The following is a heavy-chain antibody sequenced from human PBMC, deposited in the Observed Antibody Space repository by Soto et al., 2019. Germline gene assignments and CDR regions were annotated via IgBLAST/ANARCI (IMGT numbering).Heavy chain of an antibody. V-gene: IGHV1-8*01. Sequence: QVQLVQSGAEVKKPGASVKVSCKASGYTFTSYDINWVRQTTGQGLEWMGWMNPNSGNTGYAQKFQGRVTLTRNTSTSTNYMELSSLRCEDTAVYYCARVPLRYCSGGNCANNAFDIWGQGTMVTVSS. CDR1: GYTFTSYD. CDR3: ARVPLRYCSGGNCANNAFDI. J-gene: IGHJ3*02. CDR2: MNPNSGNT. D-gene: IGHD2-15*01.